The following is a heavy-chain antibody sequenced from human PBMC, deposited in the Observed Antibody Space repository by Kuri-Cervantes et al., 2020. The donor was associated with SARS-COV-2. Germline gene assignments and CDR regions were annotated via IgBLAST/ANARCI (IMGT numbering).Heavy chain of an antibody. CDR1: GFTFSSYS. Sequence: GESLKISCAASGFTFSSYSMNWVRQAPGKGLEWVSYISSSGSTIYYADSVKGRFTISRDNAKNSLYLQMNSLRAEDTAVYYCARESYYYDSSGFGWDYWGQGTLVTVSS. CDR3: ARESYYYDSSGFGWDY. V-gene: IGHV3-48*04. D-gene: IGHD3-22*01. CDR2: ISSSGSTI. J-gene: IGHJ4*02.